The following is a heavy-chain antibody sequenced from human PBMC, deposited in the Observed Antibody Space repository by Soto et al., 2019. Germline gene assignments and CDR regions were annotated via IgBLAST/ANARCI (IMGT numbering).Heavy chain of an antibody. CDR1: GFTFNSCS. CDR2: ISSSSSTR. J-gene: IGHJ6*02. Sequence: PVGSLRLSCAASGFTFNSCSMNWVRQAPGKGPEWVSYISSSSSTRYYAESVKGRFTISRDNAKNSLYLQMNSLRDEDTAVYYCARVTRDYYYHYGMDVWGQGTTVTVSS. CDR3: ARVTRDYYYHYGMDV. V-gene: IGHV3-48*02.